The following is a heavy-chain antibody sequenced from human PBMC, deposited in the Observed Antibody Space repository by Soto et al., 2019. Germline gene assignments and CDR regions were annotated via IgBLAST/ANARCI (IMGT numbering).Heavy chain of an antibody. Sequence: PSETLSLTCAVYGASISSYYWSWIRQPPGKGMEWIGFFYYSGSTNYNPSLKSRVTISVDTSKNQFSLKLSSVTAADTAVFYCARGYDYVWGSYRYFPWFDPWGQGTLVTVSS. CDR2: FYYSGST. CDR3: ARGYDYVWGSYRYFPWFDP. V-gene: IGHV4-59*01. D-gene: IGHD3-16*02. CDR1: GASISSYY. J-gene: IGHJ5*02.